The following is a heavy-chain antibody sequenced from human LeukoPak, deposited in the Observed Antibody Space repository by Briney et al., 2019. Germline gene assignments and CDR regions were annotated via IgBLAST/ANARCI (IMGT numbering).Heavy chain of an antibody. CDR3: AKSIVGATGDAFDI. V-gene: IGHV3-30*18. CDR1: GFTFSNYG. J-gene: IGHJ3*02. CDR2: ISFDGSNK. D-gene: IGHD1-26*01. Sequence: PPGGSLRLSCAASGFTFSNYGMHWVRQAPGKGLEWVAVISFDGSNKYYADSVKGRFTISRDNSKNTLYLQMNSLRAEDTAVYYCAKSIVGATGDAFDIWGQGTMVTVSS.